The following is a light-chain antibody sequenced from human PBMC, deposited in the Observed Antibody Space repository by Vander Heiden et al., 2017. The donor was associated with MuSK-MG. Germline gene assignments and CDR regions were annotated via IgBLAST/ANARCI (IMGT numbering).Light chain of an antibody. CDR3: QQDSNVWT. CDR1: QSVRNH. CDR2: GAS. V-gene: IGKV3-15*01. Sequence: EIVMTQSPATLSVSPGERATLSCRASQSVRNHLAWYQQKPGQAPKFLIYGASTRATGIPARFSGSGSGTEFTLTISSLQSEDFTVYYCQQDSNVWTFGQGTKVEIK. J-gene: IGKJ1*01.